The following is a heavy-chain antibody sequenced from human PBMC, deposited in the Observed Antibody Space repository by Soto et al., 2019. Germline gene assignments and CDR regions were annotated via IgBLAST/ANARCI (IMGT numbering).Heavy chain of an antibody. D-gene: IGHD4-17*01. V-gene: IGHV3-21*01. J-gene: IGHJ6*02. CDR2: IGTSSSYI. CDR1: GFTFISYT. CDR3: ARDSVRDYLYYYYGMDV. Sequence: PGGSLRLSCAASGFTFISYTMNWVRQAPGRGLEWVSSIGTSSSYIYYADSVKGRFTISRDNAKNSLFLQMNSLRADDTAVYYCARDSVRDYLYYYYGMDVWGQGTTVTVSS.